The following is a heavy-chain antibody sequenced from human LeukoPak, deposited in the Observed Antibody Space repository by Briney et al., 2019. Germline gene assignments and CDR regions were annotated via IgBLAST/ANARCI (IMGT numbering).Heavy chain of an antibody. CDR2: IRYDGSNK. V-gene: IGHV3-30*02. J-gene: IGHJ4*02. Sequence: GGSLRLSCAASGFTVSSYGMHWVRQAPGKGLEWVTFIRYDGSNKYYADSVKGRFTISRDNSKNTLYLQMNSLRAEDTAVYYCAKEAEDGYYYSSNFDYWGQGTLVTVSS. CDR3: AKEAEDGYYYSSNFDY. D-gene: IGHD3-22*01. CDR1: GFTVSSYG.